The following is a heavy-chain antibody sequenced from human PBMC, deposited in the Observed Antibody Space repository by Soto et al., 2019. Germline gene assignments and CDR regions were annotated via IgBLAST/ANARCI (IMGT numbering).Heavy chain of an antibody. CDR3: AKSGLLRFLEWLPYYMDV. J-gene: IGHJ6*03. CDR1: GFTFSSYA. CDR2: ISGSGGST. Sequence: GGSLRLSCAASGFTFSSYAMSWVRQAPGKGLEWVSAISGSGGSTYYADSVKGRFTISRDNSKNTLYLQMNSLRAEDTAVYYCAKSGLLRFLEWLPYYMDVWGKGTTVTVS. V-gene: IGHV3-23*01. D-gene: IGHD3-3*01.